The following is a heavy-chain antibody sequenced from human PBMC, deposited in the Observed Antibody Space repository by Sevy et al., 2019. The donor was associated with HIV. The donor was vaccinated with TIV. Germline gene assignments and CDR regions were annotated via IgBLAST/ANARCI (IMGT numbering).Heavy chain of an antibody. J-gene: IGHJ4*02. Sequence: GESLKISCKGHGYSFTSHWIGWVRQMPGKGLDWMGIIFPGDSETRYSPSFQGEVTISADKSISTAFPQWSSLKASDTAIYYCARSRSGYFDSSGYYINWGQGTLVTVSS. CDR2: IFPGDSET. CDR3: ARSRSGYFDSSGYYIN. V-gene: IGHV5-51*01. CDR1: GYSFTSHW. D-gene: IGHD3-22*01.